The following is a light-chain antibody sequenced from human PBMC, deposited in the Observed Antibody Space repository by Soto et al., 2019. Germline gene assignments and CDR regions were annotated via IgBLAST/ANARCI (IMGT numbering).Light chain of an antibody. V-gene: IGKV1-39*01. CDR3: QQNYFTPWT. CDR2: AAS. J-gene: IGKJ1*01. CDR1: QSINRH. Sequence: DIQMTQSPSSLSASVGDRVTITCRASQSINRHLNWYQQKPEKAPKLLIYAASILQSGVPSSFSVNRSGTDVTLSISSLQPEDFATYYCQQNYFTPWTFGQGTKVEIK.